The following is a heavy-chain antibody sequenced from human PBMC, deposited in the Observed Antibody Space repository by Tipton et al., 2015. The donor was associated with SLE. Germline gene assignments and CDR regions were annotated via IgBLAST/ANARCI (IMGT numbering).Heavy chain of an antibody. V-gene: IGHV3-74*01. D-gene: IGHD1-1*01. CDR2: INGEGSSS. Sequence: SLRLSCVASGFTFSNYWMHWVRQAPGKGLVWVYRINGEGSSSHYADSVNGRFTVSRDKSKNTLLLQMDSLRAEDTAVYFCARTYLQLTPAHHVFAYWGQGTLVTVAS. CDR1: GFTFSNYW. J-gene: IGHJ4*02. CDR3: ARTYLQLTPAHHVFAY.